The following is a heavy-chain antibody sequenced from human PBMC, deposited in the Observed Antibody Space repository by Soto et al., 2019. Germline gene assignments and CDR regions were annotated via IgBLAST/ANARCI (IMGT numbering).Heavy chain of an antibody. CDR3: AGTYYYDSSGYYYPFDY. J-gene: IGHJ4*02. V-gene: IGHV3-48*02. CDR1: GFTFSSYS. Sequence: EVQLVESGGGLVQPGGSLRLSCAASGFTFSSYSMNWVRQAPGKGLEWVSYISSSSSTIYYADSVKGRFTISRDNAKNSLDLQMNSLRDEDTAVYYCAGTYYYDSSGYYYPFDYWGQGTLVTVSS. D-gene: IGHD3-22*01. CDR2: ISSSSSTI.